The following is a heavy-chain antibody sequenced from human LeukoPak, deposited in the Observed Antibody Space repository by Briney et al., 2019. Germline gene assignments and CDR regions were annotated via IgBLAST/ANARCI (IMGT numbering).Heavy chain of an antibody. V-gene: IGHV3-7*01. Sequence: GGSLRLSCAASGFTFSSYWMSWVRQAPGKGLEWVANIKQDGSEKYYVDSVKGRFTISRDNAKNSLYLQMNSLRAGDTAVYYCARKESGAAIYYYYYYMDVWGKGTTVTVSS. D-gene: IGHD6-25*01. CDR2: IKQDGSEK. CDR1: GFTFSSYW. J-gene: IGHJ6*03. CDR3: ARKESGAAIYYYYYYMDV.